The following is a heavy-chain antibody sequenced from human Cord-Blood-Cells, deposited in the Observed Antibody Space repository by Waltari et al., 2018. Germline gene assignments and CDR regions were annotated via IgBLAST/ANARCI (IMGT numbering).Heavy chain of an antibody. V-gene: IGHV3-53*02. Sequence: EVQLVETGGGLIQPGGSLRLSCAASGFTVSSNYMSWVRQAPGKGLECVSVSYSGGRQYYPDSVKGLFTISRDNSKNTLYLQMNSLRAEDTAVYYCARLAVLYSSSSTPFDYWGQGTLVTVSS. CDR3: ARLAVLYSSSSTPFDY. J-gene: IGHJ4*02. CDR2: SYSGGRQ. CDR1: GFTVSSNY. D-gene: IGHD6-6*01.